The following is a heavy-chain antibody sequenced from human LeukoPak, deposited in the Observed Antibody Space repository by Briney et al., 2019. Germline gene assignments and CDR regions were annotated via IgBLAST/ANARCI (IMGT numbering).Heavy chain of an antibody. J-gene: IGHJ6*02. Sequence: SVKVSCKASGGTFSSYAISWVRQAPGQGLEWMGRIIPILGIVNYAQKFQGRVTITADKSTSTAYMELSSLRSEDTAVYYCARDRFGDGYNWKNYYGMDVWGQGTTVTVSS. CDR3: ARDRFGDGYNWKNYYGMDV. CDR1: GGTFSSYA. CDR2: IIPILGIV. V-gene: IGHV1-69*04. D-gene: IGHD5-24*01.